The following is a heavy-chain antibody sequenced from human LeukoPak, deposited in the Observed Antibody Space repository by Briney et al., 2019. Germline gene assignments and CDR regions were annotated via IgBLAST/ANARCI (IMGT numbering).Heavy chain of an antibody. Sequence: PGRSLRLSCTASGFSFSSYGIHWVRQTPGKGLEWVALVSYDGSNKDYAGSVKGRFTISRDNSKNTLYLQMGRLRAEDMAVYYCARSNNIVGATYFDYWGQGTLVTVSS. CDR2: VSYDGSNK. V-gene: IGHV3-30*03. D-gene: IGHD1-26*01. J-gene: IGHJ4*02. CDR1: GFSFSSYG. CDR3: ARSNNIVGATYFDY.